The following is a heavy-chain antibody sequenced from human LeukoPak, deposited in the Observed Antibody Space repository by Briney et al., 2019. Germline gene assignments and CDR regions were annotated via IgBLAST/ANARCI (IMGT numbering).Heavy chain of an antibody. CDR3: ARVGYDSSGYRVYPFDY. CDR1: GFTFSSYG. J-gene: IGHJ4*02. Sequence: AGALRLSCAASGFTFSSYGMHWVRQAPGKGLEWVAVIWYDGSNKYYADSVKGRFTISRDNSKNTLYLQMNSLRAEDTAVYYCARVGYDSSGYRVYPFDYWGQGTLVTVSS. V-gene: IGHV3-33*01. D-gene: IGHD3-22*01. CDR2: IWYDGSNK.